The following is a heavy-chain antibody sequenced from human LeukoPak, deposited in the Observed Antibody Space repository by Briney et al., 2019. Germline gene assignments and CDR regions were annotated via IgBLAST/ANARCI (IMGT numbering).Heavy chain of an antibody. CDR1: GGSFTHNA. J-gene: IGHJ4*02. Sequence: ASVKVSCKVSGGSFTHNAISWVRQAPGQGPEWMGRILPIFGTAEYAERFQGRLTLTADKSTTTAYIELTSPKIEDTALYFCTRGKGFVGHFDFWGQGTLVTVSS. CDR3: TRGKGFVGHFDF. D-gene: IGHD3-3*01. CDR2: ILPIFGTA. V-gene: IGHV1-69*06.